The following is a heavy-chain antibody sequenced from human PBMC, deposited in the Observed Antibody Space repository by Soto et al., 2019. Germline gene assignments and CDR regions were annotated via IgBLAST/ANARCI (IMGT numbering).Heavy chain of an antibody. V-gene: IGHV4-31*03. CDR1: GGSISSGGYY. Sequence: SETLSLTCTVSGGSISSGGYYWSWIRQHPGKGLEWIGYIYYSGSTYYNPSLKSRVTIPVDTSKNQFSLKLSSVPAADTAVYYCGRDRDYDSSCGLDDWGQGTMVTVSS. CDR3: GRDRDYDSSCGLDD. D-gene: IGHD3-22*01. J-gene: IGHJ4*02. CDR2: IYYSGST.